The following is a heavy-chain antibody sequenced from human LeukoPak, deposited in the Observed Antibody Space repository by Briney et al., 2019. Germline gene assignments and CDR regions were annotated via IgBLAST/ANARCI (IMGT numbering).Heavy chain of an antibody. V-gene: IGHV4-34*01. J-gene: IGHJ5*02. Sequence: SETLSLTCAVYGGSFSGYYWSWIRQPPGKGLEWIGEINHSGSTNYNPSLKSRVTISVDTSKNQFSLKLSSVTAADTAVYYCARRGYYYGSGSYYNEGSWGQGTLVTVSS. CDR2: INHSGST. D-gene: IGHD3-10*01. CDR1: GGSFSGYY. CDR3: ARRGYYYGSGSYYNEGS.